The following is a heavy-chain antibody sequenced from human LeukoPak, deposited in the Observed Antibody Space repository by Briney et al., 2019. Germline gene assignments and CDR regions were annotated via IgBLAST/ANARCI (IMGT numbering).Heavy chain of an antibody. CDR1: GASDSSSSDY. J-gene: IGHJ5*02. CDR3: ARVVVPSGGHKWFDP. D-gene: IGHD2-2*01. CDR2: FYYGGNT. Sequence: MTSETLSLTCSVSGASDSSSSDYWGWIRQPPGKGLEWIGSFYYGGNTYYTPSLKSRVTISLDTSKNHFSLRLTSVTAADTAMYYWARVVVPSGGHKWFDPWGQGILVTVSS. V-gene: IGHV4-39*02.